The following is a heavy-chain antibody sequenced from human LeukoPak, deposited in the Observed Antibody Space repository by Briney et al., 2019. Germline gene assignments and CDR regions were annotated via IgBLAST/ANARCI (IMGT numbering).Heavy chain of an antibody. D-gene: IGHD4-23*01. CDR2: ISSSSSTI. V-gene: IGHV3-48*01. CDR3: ARDAPGFAGYGGSFDY. Sequence: PGGSLRLSCAASGFTFSSYSMNWVRQAPGQGLEWVSYISSSSSTIYYAGSVKGRFTISRDNAKNSLYLQMNSLRAEDTAVYYCARDAPGFAGYGGSFDYWGQGTLVTVSS. J-gene: IGHJ4*02. CDR1: GFTFSSYS.